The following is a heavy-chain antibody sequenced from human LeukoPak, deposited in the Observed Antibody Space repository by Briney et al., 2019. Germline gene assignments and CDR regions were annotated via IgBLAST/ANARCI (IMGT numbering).Heavy chain of an antibody. D-gene: IGHD2-2*01. CDR2: IKQDGSEK. CDR3: ARDPIYCSSTSCYTFDY. Sequence: PGGSLRLSCAASGFTFSSYWMSWVRQAPGKGLEWVANIKQDGSEKYYVDSVEGRFTISRDNAKNSLYLQMNSLRAEDTAVYYCARDPIYCSSTSCYTFDYWGQGTLVTVSS. J-gene: IGHJ4*02. V-gene: IGHV3-7*01. CDR1: GFTFSSYW.